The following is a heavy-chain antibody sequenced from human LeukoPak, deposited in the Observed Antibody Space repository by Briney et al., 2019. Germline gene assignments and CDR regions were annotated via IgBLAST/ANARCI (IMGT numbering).Heavy chain of an antibody. V-gene: IGHV1-18*01. CDR2: ISAYNGNT. J-gene: IGHJ4*02. CDR1: GYTFTSYG. Sequence: ASVKVSCKASGYTFTSYGISWVRQAPGQGLEWMGWISAYNGNTNYAQKLQGRVTMTTDTSTSTAYMELRSLRSDDTAVYYCARDERYYDSSGPGVWGQGTLVTVSS. D-gene: IGHD3-22*01. CDR3: ARDERYYDSSGPGV.